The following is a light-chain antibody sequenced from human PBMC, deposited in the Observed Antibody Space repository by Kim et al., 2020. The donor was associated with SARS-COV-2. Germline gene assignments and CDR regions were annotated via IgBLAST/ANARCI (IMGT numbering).Light chain of an antibody. J-gene: IGLJ2*01. CDR2: KDS. CDR1: VLAKKY. CDR3: YSAADNNAVV. V-gene: IGLV3-27*01. Sequence: VSPGQTARITCSGDVLAKKYARWFQQKPDQAPVLVIYKDSERPSGIPERFSGSSSGTTVTLTISGAQVEDEADYYCYSAADNNAVVFGGGTQLTVL.